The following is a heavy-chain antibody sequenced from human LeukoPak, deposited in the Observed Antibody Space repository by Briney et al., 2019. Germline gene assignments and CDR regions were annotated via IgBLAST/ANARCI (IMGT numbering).Heavy chain of an antibody. CDR2: IKEDGSEK. V-gene: IGHV3-7*01. J-gene: IGHJ4*02. CDR3: ARWRKYCSGGTCYSAFPY. Sequence: PGGSLRLSCAASGFTFDDYAMHWVRQAPGKGLEWVANIKEDGSEKNYVDSVKGRFTISRDNTKNSLYLQMNSLRAEDTAVYYCARWRKYCSGGTCYSAFPYWGQGALVTVSS. CDR1: GFTFDDYA. D-gene: IGHD2-15*01.